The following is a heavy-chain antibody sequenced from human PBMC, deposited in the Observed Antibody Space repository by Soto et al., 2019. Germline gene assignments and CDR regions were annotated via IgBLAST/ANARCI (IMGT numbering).Heavy chain of an antibody. D-gene: IGHD2-2*02. V-gene: IGHV4-34*01. CDR1: GGSFSGYY. CDR2: INHSGST. Sequence: SETLSLTCAVYGGSFSGYYWSWIRQPPGKGLEWIGEINHSGSTNYNPSLKSRVTISVDTPKNQFSLKLSSVTAADTAVYYCARVGEPAAIHQGIFDYLGQGTLVTVSS. J-gene: IGHJ4*02. CDR3: ARVGEPAAIHQGIFDY.